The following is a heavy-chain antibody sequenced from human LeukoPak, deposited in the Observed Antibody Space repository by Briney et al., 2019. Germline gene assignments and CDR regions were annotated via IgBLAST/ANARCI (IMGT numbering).Heavy chain of an antibody. CDR3: ASLHYYDSSGSYYAYFDY. D-gene: IGHD3-22*01. J-gene: IGHJ4*02. CDR1: GASIRSGPYY. Sequence: SETLSHTCTVSGASIRSGPYYWSWIRQPPGKGLEWIGSIHHNGKTYYNPSLESRVTISVDTSKSQISLHLSSLTAADTAMYYCASLHYYDSSGSYYAYFDYWGQGTLVTVSS. V-gene: IGHV4-39*01. CDR2: IHHNGKT.